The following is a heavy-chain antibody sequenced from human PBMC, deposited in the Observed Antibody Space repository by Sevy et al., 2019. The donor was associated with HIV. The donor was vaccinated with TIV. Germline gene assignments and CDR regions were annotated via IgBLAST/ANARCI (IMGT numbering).Heavy chain of an antibody. Sequence: GGSLRLSCTGSGFTFGDFAMSWFRQAPGKGLEWVGFIRSKAYGGTTEYAACVQGRFTISRDDSRRFVYLQMNSLKNEDTAVYYCARDAVSGSAVGDYWGQGTLVTVSS. V-gene: IGHV3-49*03. CDR1: GFTFGDFA. CDR2: IRSKAYGGTT. D-gene: IGHD1-26*01. CDR3: ARDAVSGSAVGDY. J-gene: IGHJ4*02.